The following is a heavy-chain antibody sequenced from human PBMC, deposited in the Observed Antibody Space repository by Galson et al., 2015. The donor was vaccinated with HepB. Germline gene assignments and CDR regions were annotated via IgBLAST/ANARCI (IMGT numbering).Heavy chain of an antibody. D-gene: IGHD3-10*01. J-gene: IGHJ6*02. CDR3: TRMKSARFGEFHYYYYYGMDV. V-gene: IGHV1-2*02. CDR2: INPNSGGT. CDR1: GYTFTGYY. Sequence: VSCKASGYTFTGYYMHWVRQAPGQGLEWMGWINPNSGGTNYAQKFQGRVTMTRDTSISTAYMELSRLRSDDTAVYYCTRMKSARFGEFHYYYYYGMDVWGQGTTVTVSS.